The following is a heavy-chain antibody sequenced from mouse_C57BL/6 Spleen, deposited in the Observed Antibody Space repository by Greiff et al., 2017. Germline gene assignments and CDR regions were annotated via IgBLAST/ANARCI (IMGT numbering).Heavy chain of an antibody. J-gene: IGHJ2*01. CDR1: GFTFSSYA. Sequence: EVKVVESGEGLVKPGGSLKLSCAASGFTFSSYAMSWVRQTPEKRLEWVAYISSGGDYIYYADTVKGRFTISRDNARNTLYLQMSSLKSEDTAMYYCTRGELTGYYFDYWGQGTTLTVSS. CDR3: TRGELTGYYFDY. CDR2: ISSGGDYI. D-gene: IGHD4-1*01. V-gene: IGHV5-9-1*02.